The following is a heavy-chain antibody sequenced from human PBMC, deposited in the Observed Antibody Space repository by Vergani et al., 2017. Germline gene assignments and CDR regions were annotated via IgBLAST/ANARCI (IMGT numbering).Heavy chain of an antibody. CDR3: ARDATYYYDSSGYYYDYYYGMDV. D-gene: IGHD3-22*01. Sequence: QVQLVQSGAEVKKPGASVKVSCKASGYPFTSYYMHWVRQAPGQGLEWMGIINPSGGSTSYAQKFQGRVTMTRDTSTSTVYMELSSLRSEDTAVYYCARDATYYYDSSGYYYDYYYGMDVWGQGTTVTVSS. CDR1: GYPFTSYY. CDR2: INPSGGST. V-gene: IGHV1-46*01. J-gene: IGHJ6*02.